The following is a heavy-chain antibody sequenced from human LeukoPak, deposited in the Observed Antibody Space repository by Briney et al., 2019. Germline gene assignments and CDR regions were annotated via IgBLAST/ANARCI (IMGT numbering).Heavy chain of an antibody. V-gene: IGHV1-24*01. D-gene: IGHD2-15*01. Sequence: GASVKVSCKVSGYTLTELSMHWVRQAPGKGLEWMGGFDPEDGETIYAQKFQGRVTMTEDTSTDTAYMELSSLRSEDTAVYYCARDRYCSGGTCYSAAWFDPWGQGTLVTVSS. J-gene: IGHJ5*02. CDR3: ARDRYCSGGTCYSAAWFDP. CDR2: FDPEDGET. CDR1: GYTLTELS.